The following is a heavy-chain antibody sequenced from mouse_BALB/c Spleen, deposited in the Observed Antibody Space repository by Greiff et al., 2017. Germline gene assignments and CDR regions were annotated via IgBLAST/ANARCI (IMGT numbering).Heavy chain of an antibody. Sequence: VQLKESGAELVKPGASVKLSCTASGFNIKDTYMHWVKQRPEQGLEWIGRIDPANGNTKYDPKFQGKATITADTSSNTAYLQLSSLTSEDTAVYYCATMITTYWGQGTLVTVSA. D-gene: IGHD2-4*01. CDR1: GFNIKDTY. V-gene: IGHV14-3*02. CDR2: IDPANGNT. CDR3: ATMITTY. J-gene: IGHJ3*01.